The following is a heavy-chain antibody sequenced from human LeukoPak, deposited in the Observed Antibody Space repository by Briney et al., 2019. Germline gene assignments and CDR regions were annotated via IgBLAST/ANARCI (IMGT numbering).Heavy chain of an antibody. D-gene: IGHD3-22*01. CDR2: INPNSGGT. J-gene: IGHJ4*02. Sequence: GASVKVSCKASGYTFTGYYMHWVRQAPGQGLEWMGWINPNSGGTNYAQKFQGRVTMTRDTSISTAYMELSRLRSEDTAVYYCARTRHYYDSSGYYYWGQGTLVTVSS. V-gene: IGHV1-2*02. CDR1: GYTFTGYY. CDR3: ARTRHYYDSSGYYY.